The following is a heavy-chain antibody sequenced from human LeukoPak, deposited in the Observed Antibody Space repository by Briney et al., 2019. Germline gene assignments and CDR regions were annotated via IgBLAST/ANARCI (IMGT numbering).Heavy chain of an antibody. CDR2: ISGSGGST. D-gene: IGHD1-26*01. CDR3: ANGNIVMWSGSYDWFDP. Sequence: TGGSLRLSCAASGFTFGPYTMNWVRQAPGKGLEWVSAISGSGGSTYYADSVKGRFTISRDNSKNTLYLQMNSLRAEDTAVYYCANGNIVMWSGSYDWFDPWGQGTLVTVSS. CDR1: GFTFGPYT. V-gene: IGHV3-23*01. J-gene: IGHJ5*02.